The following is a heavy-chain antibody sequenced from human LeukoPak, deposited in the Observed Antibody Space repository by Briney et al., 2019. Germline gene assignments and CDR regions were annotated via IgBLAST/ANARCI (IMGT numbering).Heavy chain of an antibody. CDR1: GASITSGGYY. CDR3: ARTNPAYDAFDI. CDR2: IYYSGST. J-gene: IGHJ3*02. Sequence: SETLSLTCTVSGASITSGGYYWSWIRQHPGKGLECIGYIYYSGSTYYNPSLKSRVTISVDTSKNQFSLKLSSVTAADTAVYYCARTNPAYDAFDIWGQGTMVTVSS. V-gene: IGHV4-31*03.